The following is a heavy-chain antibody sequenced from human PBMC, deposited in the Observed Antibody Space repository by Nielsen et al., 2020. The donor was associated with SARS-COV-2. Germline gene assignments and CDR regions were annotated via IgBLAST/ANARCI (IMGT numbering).Heavy chain of an antibody. V-gene: IGHV3-23*01. CDR2: ISGSGGST. CDR1: GFTFSSYA. D-gene: IGHD6-19*01. CDR3: ARSYSSGWSSWFDP. Sequence: GESLKISCAASGFTFSSYAMSWVRQAPGKGLEWVSAISGSGGSTYYADSVKGRFTISRDNSKNTLYLQMNSLRAEDTAVYYCARSYSSGWSSWFDPWGQGTLVTVSS. J-gene: IGHJ5*02.